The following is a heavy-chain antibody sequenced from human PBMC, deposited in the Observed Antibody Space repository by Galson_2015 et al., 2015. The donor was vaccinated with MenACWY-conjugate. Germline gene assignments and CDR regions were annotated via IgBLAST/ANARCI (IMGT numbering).Heavy chain of an antibody. CDR1: GFTFSNYA. CDR3: AKDLWARESSYGPFEY. J-gene: IGHJ4*02. D-gene: IGHD5-18*01. CDR2: ISASGGIT. Sequence: SLRLSCAASGFTFSNYAMTWVRQAPGKGPEWVSTISASGGITNYADSVKGRFTISRGNYDKTLYLQMNNLRAEDTAVYYCAKDLWARESSYGPFEYWGQGTL. V-gene: IGHV3-23*01.